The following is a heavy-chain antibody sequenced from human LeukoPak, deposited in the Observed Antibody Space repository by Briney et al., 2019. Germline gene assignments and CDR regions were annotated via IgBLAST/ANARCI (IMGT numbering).Heavy chain of an antibody. Sequence: SVKVSCKASGGTFSNYAISWVRQAPGQGLEWMGGIIPIFGTANYAQKFQGRVTITADESTSTAYMELSSLRSEDTAVYYCARGDGSGSYTQPQFDPWGQGTLVTVSS. CDR2: IIPIFGTA. CDR1: GGTFSNYA. V-gene: IGHV1-69*13. CDR3: ARGDGSGSYTQPQFDP. D-gene: IGHD3-10*01. J-gene: IGHJ5*02.